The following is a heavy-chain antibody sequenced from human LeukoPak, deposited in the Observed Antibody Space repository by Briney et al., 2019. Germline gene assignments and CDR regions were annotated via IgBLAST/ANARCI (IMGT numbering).Heavy chain of an antibody. CDR1: GFTVTDNY. Sequence: PGGSLRLSCAVSGFTVTDNYMSWVRQAPGKGLQWVSVVYPDGRTYYADSVKGRFTISRDNSRNTLLLQLNSLRADDTAVYYCARTSPVYGDYDYWGQGTLVTVSS. CDR3: ARTSPVYGDYDY. D-gene: IGHD4-17*01. V-gene: IGHV3-53*01. J-gene: IGHJ4*02. CDR2: VYPDGRT.